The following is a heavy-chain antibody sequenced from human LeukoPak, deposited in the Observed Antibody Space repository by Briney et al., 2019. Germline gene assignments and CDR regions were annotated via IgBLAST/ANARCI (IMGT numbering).Heavy chain of an antibody. J-gene: IGHJ4*02. V-gene: IGHV3-30*02. D-gene: IGHD3-22*01. CDR1: GFTFRSYG. CDR3: AKEEVISGNHGVYFDY. CDR2: IRYDGNSN. Sequence: PGGSLRRSCAASGFTFRSYGMHWVRQAPGKGLEWVAFIRYDGNSNYYADSVKGRFTISRDNSRSTLYLQMNSLRAEDTAVYYCAKEEVISGNHGVYFDYWGQGTLVTVSS.